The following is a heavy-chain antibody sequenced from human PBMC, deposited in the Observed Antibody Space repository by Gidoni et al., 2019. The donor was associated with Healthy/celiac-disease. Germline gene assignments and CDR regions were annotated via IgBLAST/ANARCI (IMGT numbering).Heavy chain of an antibody. V-gene: IGHV3-21*01. CDR3: ARGEAYCGGDCYLEAFDI. J-gene: IGHJ3*02. CDR2: ISSSSSYI. Sequence: EVQLVESGGGLVKPGGSLRLSCAASGFTFSSYRRNWVRQAPGKGLDWVSSISSSSSYIYYADSVKGRFTISRDNAKNSLYLQMNSLRAEDTAVYYCARGEAYCGGDCYLEAFDIWGQGTMVTVSS. CDR1: GFTFSSYR. D-gene: IGHD2-21*01.